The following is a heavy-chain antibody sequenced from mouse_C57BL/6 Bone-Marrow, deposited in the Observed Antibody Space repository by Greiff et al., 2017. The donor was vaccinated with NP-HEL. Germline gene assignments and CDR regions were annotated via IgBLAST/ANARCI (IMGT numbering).Heavy chain of an antibody. J-gene: IGHJ1*03. CDR3: ARFHYYGSSSWYFDV. CDR2: INPNNGGT. CDR1: GYTFTDYY. Sequence: VQLQQSGPELVKPGASVKISCKASGYTFTDYYMNWVKQSHGKSLEWIGDINPNNGGTSYNQKFKGKATLTVDKSSSTAYMQLRSLTSEDSAVYYCARFHYYGSSSWYFDVWGTGTTVTVSS. D-gene: IGHD1-1*01. V-gene: IGHV1-26*01.